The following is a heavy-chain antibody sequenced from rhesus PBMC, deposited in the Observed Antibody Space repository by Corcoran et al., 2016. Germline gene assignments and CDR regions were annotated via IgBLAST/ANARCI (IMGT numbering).Heavy chain of an antibody. D-gene: IGHD3-34*01. Sequence: EVQLVQSGAEVKKPGASVKISCKASGYTFTDYYLHWVRQAPGKGREWMGLVEPEDGEAKHAKKVQDRVTITADTSTDTAYMELSSLRSEDTAVYYCAKLGVDYWGQGVLVTVSS. V-gene: IGHV1-111*02. CDR1: GYTFTDYY. J-gene: IGHJ4*01. CDR3: AKLGVDY. CDR2: VEPEDGEA.